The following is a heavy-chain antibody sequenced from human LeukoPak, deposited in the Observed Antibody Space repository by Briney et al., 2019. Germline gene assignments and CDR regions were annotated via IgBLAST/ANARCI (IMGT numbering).Heavy chain of an antibody. CDR2: VHLDERT. J-gene: IGHJ4*02. Sequence: SEALSLTCGVSVDSIWIRHGWAWPRPPPGKGLEWIGEVHLDERTNYNPSLESRLTMSVDFSENHISLKLTSVTAADTAVYYCAREGGLYRPLAYSGQGTLVTVSS. CDR1: VDSIWIRHG. V-gene: IGHV4-4*02. CDR3: AREGGLYRPLAY.